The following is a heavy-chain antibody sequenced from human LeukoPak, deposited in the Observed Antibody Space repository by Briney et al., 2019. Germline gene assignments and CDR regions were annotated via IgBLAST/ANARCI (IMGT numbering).Heavy chain of an antibody. CDR1: GYTFTSHG. CDR3: ARDRPVMITFGGVIIAAY. V-gene: IGHV1-18*01. Sequence: ASVKVSCKASGYTFTSHGINWLRQAPGQGLEWMGWVSGYNGNTDYAQKFQGRVTMTTDRSTNTVYMELRSLRSDDTAVYYCARDRPVMITFGGVIIAAYWGQGTLVSVSS. CDR2: VSGYNGNT. D-gene: IGHD3-16*02. J-gene: IGHJ4*02.